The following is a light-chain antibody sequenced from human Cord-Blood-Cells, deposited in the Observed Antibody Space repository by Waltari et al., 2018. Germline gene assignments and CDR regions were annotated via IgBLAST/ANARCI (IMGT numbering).Light chain of an antibody. J-gene: IGKJ3*01. CDR2: AAS. CDR1: QSISSY. Sequence: DIQMTQSPSSLSASVGDRVTITCRASQSISSYLNWYQQKPGKAPKLLIYAASSLQSGVPSKFNGSGSGTDFTLTISRLQTEDFSTYHCQQSYSTPFTFGPGTKVDIK. V-gene: IGKV1-39*01. CDR3: QQSYSTPFT.